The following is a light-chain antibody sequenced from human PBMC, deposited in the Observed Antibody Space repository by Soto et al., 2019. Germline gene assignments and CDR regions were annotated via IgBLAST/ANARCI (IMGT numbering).Light chain of an antibody. CDR1: SSNIGSYY. CDR3: AAWDDSLSGRVL. CDR2: RND. V-gene: IGLV1-47*01. Sequence: QSVLTQPPSASGTPGQRVTISCSGSSSNIGSYYVYWYRQLPGTAPKLLIYRNDQRPSGVPDRFSGSKSGTSASLAISGLRSEDEADYYCAAWDDSLSGRVLFGGGTKLTVL. J-gene: IGLJ2*01.